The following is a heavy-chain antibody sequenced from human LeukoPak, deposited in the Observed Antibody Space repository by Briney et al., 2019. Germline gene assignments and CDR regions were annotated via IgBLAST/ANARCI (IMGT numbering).Heavy chain of an antibody. CDR1: GFTFSAFA. J-gene: IGHJ6*02. CDR3: AKDGTSSGWFYYYYGMDV. CDR2: ISYDGSNK. Sequence: GGSLRLSCAASGFTFSAFAMHWVRQAPGKGLEWVAVISYDGSNKYYADSVKGRFTISRDNSKNTLYLQMNSLRAEDTAVYYCAKDGTSSGWFYYYYGMDVWGQGTTVTVSS. D-gene: IGHD6-19*01. V-gene: IGHV3-30*18.